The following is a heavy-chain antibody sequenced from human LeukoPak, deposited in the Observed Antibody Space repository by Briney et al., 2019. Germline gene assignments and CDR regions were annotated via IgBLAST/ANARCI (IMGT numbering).Heavy chain of an antibody. D-gene: IGHD3-10*01. CDR3: ARATARRGLYIDY. CDR1: GGSFSGYC. V-gene: IGHV4-34*01. Sequence: SETLSLTCAVYGGSFSGYCWSWIRQPPGKGLEWIGEINHSGSTNYNPSLKSRVTISVDTSKNQFSLKLSSVTAADTAVYYCARATARRGLYIDYWGQGTLVTVSS. J-gene: IGHJ4*02. CDR2: INHSGST.